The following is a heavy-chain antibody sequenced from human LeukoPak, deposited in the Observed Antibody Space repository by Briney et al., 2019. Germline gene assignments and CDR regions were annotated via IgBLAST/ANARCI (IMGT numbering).Heavy chain of an antibody. CDR1: GFTFNTYT. CDR2: ISISGGST. Sequence: GGSLRLPCAASGFTFNTYTMYWVRQAPGKGLEWVSGISISGGSTYYADSVKGRFTISRDNSKNTLYLQMNSLRAEDTALYYCAKGLERESRLDSWGQGTLVTVSS. V-gene: IGHV3-23*01. D-gene: IGHD1-1*01. CDR3: AKGLERESRLDS. J-gene: IGHJ4*02.